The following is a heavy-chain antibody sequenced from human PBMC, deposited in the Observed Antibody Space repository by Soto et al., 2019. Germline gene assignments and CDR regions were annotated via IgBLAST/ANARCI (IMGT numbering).Heavy chain of an antibody. V-gene: IGHV3-74*01. Sequence: EVQLVESGGDLVQPGGSLRLSCAASGFSFSIFWMHWVRQAPGKGLVWVSSINGGGSSADYADSVKGRFTFSRDNVKNTVYLQMNSLRAEDTAVYYCTRGGGYSGYDPFDYWGQGTLVTVSS. CDR3: TRGGGYSGYDPFDY. CDR1: GFSFSIFW. J-gene: IGHJ4*02. D-gene: IGHD5-12*01. CDR2: INGGGSSA.